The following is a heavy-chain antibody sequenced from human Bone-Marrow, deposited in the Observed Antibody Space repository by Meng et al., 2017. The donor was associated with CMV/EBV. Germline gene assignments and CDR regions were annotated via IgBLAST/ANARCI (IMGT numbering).Heavy chain of an antibody. CDR2: IIPIFGTA. J-gene: IGHJ6*02. CDR1: GYTFTSYY. Sequence: SVKVSCKASGYTFTSYYMHWVRQAPGQGLEWMGGIIPIFGTANYAQKFQGRVTITTDESTSTAYMELSSLRSEDTAVYYCALEEVVYYYYGMDVWGQGNTVTVSS. D-gene: IGHD1-1*01. CDR3: ALEEVVYYYYGMDV. V-gene: IGHV1-69*05.